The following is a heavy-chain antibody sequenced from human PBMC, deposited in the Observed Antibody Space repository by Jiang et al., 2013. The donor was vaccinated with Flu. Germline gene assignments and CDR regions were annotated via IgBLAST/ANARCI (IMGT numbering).Heavy chain of an antibody. CDR1: GYRFSNYW. V-gene: IGHV5-51*01. CDR2: IYPGDSDT. J-gene: IGHJ4*02. CDR3: XRNSGDYWNYFDY. D-gene: IGHD1-26*01. Sequence: GAEVKKPGESLKISCKVSGYRFSNYWIGWVRQMPGKGPEWMGIIYPGDSDTRYSPSFQGQVTISADESMSTAYLHWSSLKASDTAIYYCXRNSGDYWNYFDYWGQGTLVTVSS.